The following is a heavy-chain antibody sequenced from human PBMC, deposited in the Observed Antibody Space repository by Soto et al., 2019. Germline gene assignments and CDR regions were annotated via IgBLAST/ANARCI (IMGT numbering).Heavy chain of an antibody. V-gene: IGHV3-21*01. CDR3: ARSRTGGDAFDI. CDR1: GFTFSSYS. D-gene: IGHD3-16*01. J-gene: IGHJ3*02. Sequence: EVQLVESGGGLVKPGGSLRLSCAASGFTFSSYSMNCVRQAPGKGLEWVSSISSSSSYIYYADSVKGRFTISRDNAKNSLYRQMNSLRAEDTAVYYCARSRTGGDAFDIWGQGTMVTVSS. CDR2: ISSSSSYI.